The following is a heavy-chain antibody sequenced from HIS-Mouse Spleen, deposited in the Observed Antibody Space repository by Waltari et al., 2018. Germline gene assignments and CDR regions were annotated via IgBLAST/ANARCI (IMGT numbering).Heavy chain of an antibody. CDR1: GGSISSSSYY. V-gene: IGHV4-39*01. J-gene: IGHJ2*01. CDR3: ARTRGYWYFDL. D-gene: IGHD3-10*01. Sequence: QLQLQESGPGLVKPSETLSLTCTVSGGSISSSSYYWGWIRQPPGKGLEWIGSIYYSASTSYNPSLKSRVTISVDTSKNQFSLKLSSVTAADTAVYYCARTRGYWYFDLWGRGTLVTVSS. CDR2: IYYSAST.